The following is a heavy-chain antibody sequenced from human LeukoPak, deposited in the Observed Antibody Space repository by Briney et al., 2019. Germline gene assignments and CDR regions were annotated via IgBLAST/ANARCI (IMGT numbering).Heavy chain of an antibody. CDR2: ISSSGSTI. Sequence: PVGSLRLSCAASGFTFSRYEIDWVRQAPGKGLEWVSCISSSGSTIYYADSVKGRFTISRDNAKNSLYLQMNSLRAEDTAFYYCARFGYGSWFDPRGQGTLVTVSS. J-gene: IGHJ5*02. V-gene: IGHV3-48*03. CDR3: ARFGYGSWFDP. D-gene: IGHD3-10*01. CDR1: GFTFSRYE.